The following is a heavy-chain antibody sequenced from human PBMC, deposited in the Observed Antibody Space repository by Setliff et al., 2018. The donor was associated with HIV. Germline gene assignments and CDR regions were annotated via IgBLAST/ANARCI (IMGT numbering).Heavy chain of an antibody. Sequence: GGSLRLSCEASGFRVTDTYMAWVRQAPGKGLEWVTLIYKAGKTYYADFVKGRFTIARDDTKNTVSLQMTNLEPGDTAMYYCAKFRYAIKSTYYFDSWGQGTLVTVSS. CDR3: AKFRYAIKSTYYFDS. CDR2: IYKAGKT. D-gene: IGHD2-2*01. CDR1: GFRVTDTY. V-gene: IGHV3-53*01. J-gene: IGHJ4*02.